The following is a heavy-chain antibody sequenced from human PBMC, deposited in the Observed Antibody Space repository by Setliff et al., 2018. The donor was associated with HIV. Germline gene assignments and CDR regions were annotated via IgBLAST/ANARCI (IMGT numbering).Heavy chain of an antibody. V-gene: IGHV4-4*07. CDR2: IYTSGST. CDR3: AGEFAY. Sequence: SETLSLTCTVSGDSITSRPYWTWVRQPAGKGLEWIGRIYTSGSTNYNPSLKSRVSMSIDTSDNQFSLNLNSVTAADMAVYYCAGEFAYWGQGALVTVSS. D-gene: IGHD3-10*01. J-gene: IGHJ4*02. CDR1: GDSITSRPY.